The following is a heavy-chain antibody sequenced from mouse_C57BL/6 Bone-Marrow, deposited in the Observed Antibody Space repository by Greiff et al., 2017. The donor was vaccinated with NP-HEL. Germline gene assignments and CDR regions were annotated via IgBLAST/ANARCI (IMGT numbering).Heavy chain of an antibody. V-gene: IGHV1-53*01. CDR3: ARPVYYGNSWFAY. CDR2: INPSNGGT. CDR1: GYTFTSYW. J-gene: IGHJ3*01. D-gene: IGHD2-1*01. Sequence: QVHVKQPGTELVKPGASVKLSCKASGYTFTSYWMHWVKQRPGQGLEWIGKINPSNGGTNYNEKFKSKATLTVDKSSSTAYMQLSSLTSEDSAVYYCARPVYYGNSWFAYWGQGTLVTVSA.